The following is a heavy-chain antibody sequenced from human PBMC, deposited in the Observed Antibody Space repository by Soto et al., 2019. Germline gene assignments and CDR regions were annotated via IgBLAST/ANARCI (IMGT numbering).Heavy chain of an antibody. CDR1: GFTFSSYW. CDR2: VSSDVSST. CDR3: ARGLPNFSAFDS. J-gene: IGHJ4*02. D-gene: IGHD5-12*01. V-gene: IGHV3-74*01. Sequence: EVQLVESGGGLVQPGESLRLSCAASGFTFSSYWMHWISQAPGKGLVWVSRVSSDVSSTVYANSVKGRLTISRDNAKNTLYLQMNSLSDEDTAVYYCARGLPNFSAFDSWGQGTLVTVSS.